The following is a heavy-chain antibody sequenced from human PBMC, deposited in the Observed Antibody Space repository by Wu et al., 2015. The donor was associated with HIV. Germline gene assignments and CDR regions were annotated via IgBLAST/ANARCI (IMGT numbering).Heavy chain of an antibody. CDR2: IIPIFGTA. CDR1: GGTFSSYA. D-gene: IGHD3-22*01. CDR3: ARDYGFYYDSSGSDAFDI. J-gene: IGHJ3*02. V-gene: IGHV1-69*05. Sequence: QVQLVQSGAEVKKPGSSVKVSCKASGGTFSSYAISWVRQAPGQGLEWMGGIIPIFGTANYAQKFQGRVTITTDESTSTAYMELSSLRSEGTAVYYCARDYGFYYDSSGSDAFDIWGQGTMVTVSS.